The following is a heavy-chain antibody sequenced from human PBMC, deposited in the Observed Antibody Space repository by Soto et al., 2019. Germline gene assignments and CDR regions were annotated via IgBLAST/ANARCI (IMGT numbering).Heavy chain of an antibody. CDR1: GFIFSNYG. Sequence: GGSLRLSCAASGFIFSNYGMHWVRQAPGKGLEWVAVTSYDGTKKYYGDSVKGRFTISRDNSMNTLYLQMDSLSAEDTAVYYCARDPQYSGYDPTPYFDYWGQGTLVTVSS. D-gene: IGHD5-12*01. CDR3: ARDPQYSGYDPTPYFDY. V-gene: IGHV3-30*03. J-gene: IGHJ4*02. CDR2: TSYDGTKK.